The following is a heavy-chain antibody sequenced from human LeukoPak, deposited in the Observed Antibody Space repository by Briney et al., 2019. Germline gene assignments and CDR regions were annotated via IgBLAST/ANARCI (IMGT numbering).Heavy chain of an antibody. Sequence: PSETLSLTCSVSGGSITNYYWSWIRQPPGEGLEWIGYFYYSGRTNYNPSLNPSLKSRVTISVDTSKNQFSLRLSSVTAADTALYYCSRGPPGYCSSSTTCKWRYMDVWGKGTTVTVSS. D-gene: IGHD2-2*03. J-gene: IGHJ6*03. CDR1: GGSITNYY. CDR3: SRGPPGYCSSSTTCKWRYMDV. CDR2: FYYSGRT. V-gene: IGHV4-59*01.